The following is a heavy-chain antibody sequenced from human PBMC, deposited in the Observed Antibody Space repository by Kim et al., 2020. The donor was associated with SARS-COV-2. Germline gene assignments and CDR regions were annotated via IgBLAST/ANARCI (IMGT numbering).Heavy chain of an antibody. CDR2: DDK. CDR3: AHRQSFFDY. V-gene: IGHV2-5*01. J-gene: IGHJ4*02. Sequence: DDKRYSPSLKSRLTITKDTSKNQVVLTMTNMDPVDTATYYCAHRQSFFDYWGQGTLVTVSS.